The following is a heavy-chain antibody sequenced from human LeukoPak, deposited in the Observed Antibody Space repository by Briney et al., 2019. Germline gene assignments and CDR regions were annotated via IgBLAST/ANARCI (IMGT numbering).Heavy chain of an antibody. CDR3: AGASTQGETDY. J-gene: IGHJ4*02. CDR2: IYHSGST. CDR1: GYSISSGYY. Sequence: PSETLSLTCTVSGYSISSGYYWGWIRQPPGKGLEWIGSIYHSGSTYYNPSLKSRVTISVDTSKNQFSLKLSSVTAADTAVYYCAGASTQGETDYWGQGTLVTVSS. V-gene: IGHV4-38-2*02. D-gene: IGHD3-10*01.